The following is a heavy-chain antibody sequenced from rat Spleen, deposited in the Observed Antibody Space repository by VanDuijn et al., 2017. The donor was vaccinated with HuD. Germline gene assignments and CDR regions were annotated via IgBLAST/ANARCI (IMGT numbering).Heavy chain of an antibody. D-gene: IGHD4-3*01. CDR1: GFTFRSYW. CDR2: INPDGSIT. V-gene: IGHV5-58*01. Sequence: EVQLVETGGGLVQPGGSLKLSCVASGFTFRSYWMYWVRQAPGKGLEWVSSINPDGSITYYPDSVKGRFTISRDNAEAAIYLQMNSLRSEDTATYYCAVSGYGYWGHGVMVTVSS. J-gene: IGHJ2*01. CDR3: AVSGYGY.